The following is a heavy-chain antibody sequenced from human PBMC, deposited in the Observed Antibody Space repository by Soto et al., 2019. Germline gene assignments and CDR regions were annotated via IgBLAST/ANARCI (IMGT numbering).Heavy chain of an antibody. CDR2: ISGSGGST. CDR1: GFTFSSYA. J-gene: IGHJ4*02. Sequence: EVQLLESGGGLVQPGGSLRLSCAASGFTFSSYAMSWVRQAPGKGLEWVSAISGSGGSTYYADSVKGRFTISRDNSKNTLYLQMNSLRAEDTAVYYCAKDSTSGSWTRMYFDYWGQGTLVTVSS. CDR3: AKDSTSGSWTRMYFDY. D-gene: IGHD6-13*01. V-gene: IGHV3-23*01.